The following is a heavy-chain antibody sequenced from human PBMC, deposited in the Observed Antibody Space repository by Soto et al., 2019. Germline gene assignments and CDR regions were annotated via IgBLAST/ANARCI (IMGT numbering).Heavy chain of an antibody. CDR1: GFTFSSYD. D-gene: IGHD2-2*01. CDR3: ARYCSSTSCLYHSGGMDV. CDR2: IGTAGDT. Sequence: EVQLVESGGGLVQPGGSLRLSCAASGFTFSSYDMHWVRQATGKGLEWVSAIGTAGDTYYPGSVKGRFTISRENAKNSLYLQMNSLRAGDTAVYYCARYCSSTSCLYHSGGMDVWGQGTTVTVSS. J-gene: IGHJ6*02. V-gene: IGHV3-13*04.